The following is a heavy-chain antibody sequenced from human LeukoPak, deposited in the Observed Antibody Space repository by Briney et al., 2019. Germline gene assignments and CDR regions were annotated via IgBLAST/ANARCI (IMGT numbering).Heavy chain of an antibody. CDR2: LEQDGGET. D-gene: IGHD1-26*01. CDR3: ASETRGLVGSY. CDR1: LSTLNTRW. J-gene: IGHJ4*02. V-gene: IGHV3-7*05. Sequence: GGSLRLSCAASLSTLNTRWMSWFRQTPGKGLEWVASLEQDGGETYYLDSVKGRFTISRGSAETSLYLQMNSLRAEDTAVYYCASETRGLVGSYWGQGTLVTVSS.